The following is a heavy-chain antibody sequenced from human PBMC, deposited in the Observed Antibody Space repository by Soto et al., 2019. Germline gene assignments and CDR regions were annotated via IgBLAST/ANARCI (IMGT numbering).Heavy chain of an antibody. J-gene: IGHJ4*02. V-gene: IGHV3-33*01. CDR3: ARAVGPCDY. CDR2: IWYDGSNK. CDR1: GFDFSTYG. Sequence: QVQLVASGGGVVQPGRSLRLSCAASGFDFSTYGMHWVRQAPGKGPEWVAVIWYDGSNKYYADSVRGRFIISRDNSKSPLFLQLNSLRAEDTAVYYGARAVGPCDYWGQGTLVTVSS.